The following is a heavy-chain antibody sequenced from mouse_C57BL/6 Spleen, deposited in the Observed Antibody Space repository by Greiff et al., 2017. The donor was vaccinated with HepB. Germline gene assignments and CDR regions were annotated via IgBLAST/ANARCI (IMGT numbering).Heavy chain of an antibody. CDR1: GYTFTDYY. CDR3: ARRYRTFDV. J-gene: IGHJ1*03. V-gene: IGHV1-26*01. D-gene: IGHD2-12*01. Sequence: EVQLQQSGPELVKPGASVKISCKASGYTFTDYYMNWVKQSHGKSLEWIGDINPNNGGTSYNQKFKGKATLTVDKSSSTAYMELRSLTSEDSAVYYCARRYRTFDVWGTGTTVTVSS. CDR2: INPNNGGT.